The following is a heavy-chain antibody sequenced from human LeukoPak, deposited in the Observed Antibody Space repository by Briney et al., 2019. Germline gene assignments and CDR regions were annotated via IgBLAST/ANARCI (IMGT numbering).Heavy chain of an antibody. D-gene: IGHD6-6*01. J-gene: IGHJ4*02. V-gene: IGHV3-23*01. CDR2: ISGSGGST. Sequence: GGSLRLSCAASGITFSGSGMSWVRQAPGKGLEWVSAISGSGGSTYYADSVKGRFTISRDNSKNTLYLQMNSLRAEDTAVYYCAKSPARIAARHFDYWGQGTLVTVSS. CDR3: AKSPARIAARHFDY. CDR1: GITFSGSG.